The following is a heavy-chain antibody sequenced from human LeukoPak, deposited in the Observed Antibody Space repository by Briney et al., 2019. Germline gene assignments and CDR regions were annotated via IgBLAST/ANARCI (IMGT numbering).Heavy chain of an antibody. CDR2: ISGSGGST. CDR3: AKHEITMVRGVRGGYDF. D-gene: IGHD3-10*01. V-gene: IGHV3-23*01. CDR1: GFTFSSYA. Sequence: GGSLRLSCAASGFTFSSYAMSWVRQAPGKGLEWVSAISGSGGSTYYADSVKGRFTISRDNSKNTLYLQMNSLRAEDTAVYYCAKHEITMVRGVRGGYDFWGQGTLVTVSS. J-gene: IGHJ4*02.